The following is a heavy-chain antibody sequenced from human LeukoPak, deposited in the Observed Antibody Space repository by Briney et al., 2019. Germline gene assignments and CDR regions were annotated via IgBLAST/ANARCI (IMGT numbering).Heavy chain of an antibody. CDR2: LSSSSSNF. Sequence: PGGSLRLSCAASGFTFSAYSMNWVRQAPGKGLEWLSSLSSSSSNFFYADSVKGRFTISRDNAKNSLYLQMNSLRDENTAVYYCARDPTTGTTPLRYYKYGMDVWGKGTTVTVSS. V-gene: IGHV3-21*01. CDR1: GFTFSAYS. D-gene: IGHD1-1*01. J-gene: IGHJ6*04. CDR3: ARDPTTGTTPLRYYKYGMDV.